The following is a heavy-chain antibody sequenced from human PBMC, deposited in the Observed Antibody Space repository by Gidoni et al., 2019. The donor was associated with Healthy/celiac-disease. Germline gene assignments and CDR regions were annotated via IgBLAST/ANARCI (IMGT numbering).Heavy chain of an antibody. CDR2: ISYDGSNK. Sequence: QVQLVESGGGVVQPGRSLRLSCAAPGFTFRSHGMHWVRQAPGKGLEWVAVISYDGSNKYYADSVKGRFTISRDNSKNTLYLQMNSLRAEDTAVYYCAKVLVVGATTPWFIGPHWGQGTLVTVSS. CDR3: AKVLVVGATTPWFIGPH. V-gene: IGHV3-30*18. J-gene: IGHJ4*02. CDR1: GFTFRSHG. D-gene: IGHD1-26*01.